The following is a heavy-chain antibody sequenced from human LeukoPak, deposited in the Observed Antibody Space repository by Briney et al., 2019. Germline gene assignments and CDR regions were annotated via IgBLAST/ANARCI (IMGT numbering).Heavy chain of an antibody. CDR1: GYSFTIYC. V-gene: IGHV5-51*01. CDR2: IYPGDSDP. Sequence: GESLKISCKVSGYSFTIYCIGWLRQMPGKGLEWLGIIYPGDSDPTSCPSFQGQVTISVDQSINPAYLQWSSLQASDTAMYYCGMSGDRVPLQDDVFDVWGQGTMVTVST. D-gene: IGHD1-26*01. CDR3: GMSGDRVPLQDDVFDV. J-gene: IGHJ3*01.